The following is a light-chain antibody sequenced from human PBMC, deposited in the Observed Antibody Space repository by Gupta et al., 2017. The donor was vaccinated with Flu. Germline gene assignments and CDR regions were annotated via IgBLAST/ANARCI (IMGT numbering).Light chain of an antibody. V-gene: IGLV2-14*01. CDR3: SSYTTSSTWV. CDR1: SSDIASYNY. CDR2: EVS. Sequence: QSALTQPASVSGSPGQSITISCTGTSSDIASYNYVSWYQQYPHKAPKLMIYEVSNRPSGVSNRFSGSKSGNTASLTISGLQAEDEGDYYCSSYTTSSTWVFGGGTKLTVL. J-gene: IGLJ3*02.